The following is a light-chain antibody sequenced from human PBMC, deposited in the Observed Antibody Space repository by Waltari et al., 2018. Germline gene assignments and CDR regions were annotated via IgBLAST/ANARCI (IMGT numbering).Light chain of an antibody. CDR1: SVRGYY. CDR2: GKN. J-gene: IGLJ2*01. CDR3: NSRDSSGNQV. V-gene: IGLV3-19*01. Sequence: SSELTQDPAVSVALGQTVRITCQGDSVRGYYASWYQQKPGQAPVLVIYGKNNRPSGIPDRFSGSSSGNTASLTITGAQAEDEADYYCNSRDSSGNQVFGGGTKLTVL.